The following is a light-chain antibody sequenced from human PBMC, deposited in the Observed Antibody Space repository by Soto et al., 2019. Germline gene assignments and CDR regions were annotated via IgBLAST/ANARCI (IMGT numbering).Light chain of an antibody. Sequence: ENVLRQSAGTRALSPSERSTLSCGSSQTVTSNYLAWYQQKPGQTPRLLIYGASTRATGVPARFSGSGSGTDFTLTINSLQSEDFAVYYCQHYANWPLTFGGGTKVDIK. CDR3: QHYANWPLT. CDR1: QTVTSN. J-gene: IGKJ4*01. CDR2: GAS. V-gene: IGKV3-15*01.